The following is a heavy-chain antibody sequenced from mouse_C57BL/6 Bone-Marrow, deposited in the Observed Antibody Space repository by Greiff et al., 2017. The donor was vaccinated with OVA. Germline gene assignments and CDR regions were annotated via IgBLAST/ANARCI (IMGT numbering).Heavy chain of an antibody. D-gene: IGHD3-2*02. CDR3: GRKGDSSGYWLAY. J-gene: IGHJ3*01. CDR2: IYPGSGST. V-gene: IGHV1-55*01. CDR1: GYTFTSYW. Sequence: QVQLQQPGAELVKPGASVKMSCKASGYTFTSYWITWVKQRPGQGLEWIGDIYPGSGSTNYNEKFKSKATLTVDTSSSTAYMQLSSLTSEDSAVYYGGRKGDSSGYWLAYWGQGTLVTVSA.